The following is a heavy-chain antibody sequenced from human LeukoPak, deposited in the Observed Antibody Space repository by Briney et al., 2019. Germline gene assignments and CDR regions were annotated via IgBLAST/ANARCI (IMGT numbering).Heavy chain of an antibody. CDR1: GGSISSSSYY. CDR2: IYYSGST. V-gene: IGHV4-39*01. CDR3: ARGHCFGGDCYFDY. J-gene: IGHJ4*02. Sequence: SETLSLTCTVSGGSISSSSYYWGWIRQPPGKGLGWIGSIYYSGSTYYNPSLKSRVTISVDTSKNQFSLKLSSVTAADTAVHYCARGHCFGGDCYFDYWGPGTLVTVSS. D-gene: IGHD2-21*02.